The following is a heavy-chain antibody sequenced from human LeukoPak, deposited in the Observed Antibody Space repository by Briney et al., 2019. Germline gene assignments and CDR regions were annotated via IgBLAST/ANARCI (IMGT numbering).Heavy chain of an antibody. D-gene: IGHD3-3*01. J-gene: IGHJ4*02. CDR3: ARDHRTSKEWLDY. Sequence: GGSLRLSCAASGFTFSSYSMDWVRQAPGKGLEWVSYISSSSSTIYYADSVKGRFTISRDNAKNSLYLQMNSLRAEDTAVYYCARDHRTSKEWLDYWGQGTLVTVSS. CDR1: GFTFSSYS. V-gene: IGHV3-48*01. CDR2: ISSSSSTI.